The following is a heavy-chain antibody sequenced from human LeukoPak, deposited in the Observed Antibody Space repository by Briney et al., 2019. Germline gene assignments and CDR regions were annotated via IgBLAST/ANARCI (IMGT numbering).Heavy chain of an antibody. CDR2: IFPSGGEI. D-gene: IGHD2-8*02. CDR1: GFTFSTFA. CDR3: AAYRQVLLPFES. Sequence: GGSLRLSCAASGFTFSTFAMIWVRQPPGKGLEWVSSIFPSGGEIHYADSVRGRFTISRDNSKSTLSLQTNSLRAEDTAIYYCAAYRQVLLPFESWGQGTLVTVSS. V-gene: IGHV3-23*01. J-gene: IGHJ4*02.